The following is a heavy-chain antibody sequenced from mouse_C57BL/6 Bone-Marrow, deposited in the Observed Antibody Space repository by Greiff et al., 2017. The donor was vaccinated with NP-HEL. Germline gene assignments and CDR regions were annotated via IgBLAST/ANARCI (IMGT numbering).Heavy chain of an antibody. J-gene: IGHJ3*01. Sequence: ESGPGLVKPSQSLSLTCSVTGYSITSGYYWNWIRQFPGNKLEWMGYISYDGSNNYNPSLKNRISITRDTSKNQFFLKLNSVTTEDTATYYCARVFSWFAYWGQGTLVTVSA. CDR1: GYSITSGYY. V-gene: IGHV3-6*01. CDR3: ARVFSWFAY. CDR2: ISYDGSN.